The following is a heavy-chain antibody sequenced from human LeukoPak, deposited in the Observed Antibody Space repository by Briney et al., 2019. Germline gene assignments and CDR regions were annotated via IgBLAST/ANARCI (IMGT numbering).Heavy chain of an antibody. J-gene: IGHJ4*02. V-gene: IGHV3-23*01. Sequence: GGSLRLSCAASGFTFSDYYMSWIRQAPGKGLEWVSSVSGSGGSIYYADSVKGRFTSSRDNSKNTLYLQMNSLRVEDTAVYYCAKRGSEVGETVAPGDYWGQGTLVTVSS. CDR2: VSGSGGSI. D-gene: IGHD1-26*01. CDR1: GFTFSDYY. CDR3: AKRGSEVGETVAPGDY.